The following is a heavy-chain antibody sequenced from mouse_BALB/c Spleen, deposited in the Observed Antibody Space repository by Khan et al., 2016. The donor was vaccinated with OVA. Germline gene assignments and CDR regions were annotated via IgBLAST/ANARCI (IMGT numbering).Heavy chain of an antibody. D-gene: IGHD2-4*01. CDR3: TIWDYGAHNI. Sequence: VQLKESGPGLVKPSQSLSLTCTVTGYSITSYYAWNWLRQFPGNKLEWMGFISYSGSTSYNPSLKSRISITRATSKNQFFLQLNSETTEDAATYYGTIWDYGAHNIWGQGTTLTVSS. J-gene: IGHJ2*01. CDR2: ISYSGST. CDR1: GYSITSYYA. V-gene: IGHV3-2*02.